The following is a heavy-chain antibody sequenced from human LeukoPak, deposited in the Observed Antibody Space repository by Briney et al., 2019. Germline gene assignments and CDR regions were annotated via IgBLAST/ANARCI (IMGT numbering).Heavy chain of an antibody. CDR1: GGSFSGYY. CDR2: IYYSGST. CDR3: ARASQWLVSGFDY. V-gene: IGHV4-59*01. Sequence: PSETPSLTCAVYGGSFSGYYWSWIRQPPGKGLEWIGYIYYSGSTNYNPSLKSRVTISVDTSKNQFSLKLSSVTAADTAVYYCARASQWLVSGFDYWGQGTLVTVSS. D-gene: IGHD6-19*01. J-gene: IGHJ4*02.